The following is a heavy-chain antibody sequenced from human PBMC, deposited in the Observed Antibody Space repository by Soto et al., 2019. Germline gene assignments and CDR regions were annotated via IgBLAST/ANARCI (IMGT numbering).Heavy chain of an antibody. V-gene: IGHV1-3*05. Sequence: QVQLVQSGAEEKKPGASVKVSCKASGYTFTSYAMHWVRQAPGQRLEWMGWINAGNGNTKYSQKFQGRVTITRDTSASTAYMELSSLRSEDTAVYYCARDRRPGIAAAGTDWFDPWGQGTLVTVSS. CDR1: GYTFTSYA. D-gene: IGHD6-13*01. CDR2: INAGNGNT. J-gene: IGHJ5*02. CDR3: ARDRRPGIAAAGTDWFDP.